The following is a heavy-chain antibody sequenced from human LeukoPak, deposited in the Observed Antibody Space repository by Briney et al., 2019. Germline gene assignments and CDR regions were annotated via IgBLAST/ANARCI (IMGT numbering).Heavy chain of an antibody. D-gene: IGHD3-3*01. CDR1: GFTVSSNY. CDR3: ASTYDFWSGYYIDY. V-gene: IGHV3-66*02. Sequence: PGGSLRLSCAASGFTVSSNYMSWVRQAPGKGLEWVSVIYSGGSTYYADSVKGRFTISRDNPKNTLYLQMNSLRAEDTAVYYCASTYDFWSGYYIDYWGQGTLVTISS. J-gene: IGHJ4*02. CDR2: IYSGGST.